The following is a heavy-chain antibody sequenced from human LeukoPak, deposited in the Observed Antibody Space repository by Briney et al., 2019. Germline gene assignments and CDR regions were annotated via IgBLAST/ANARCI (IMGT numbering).Heavy chain of an antibody. J-gene: IGHJ4*02. D-gene: IGHD6-19*01. V-gene: IGHV1-18*01. CDR1: GYTFTSYG. Sequence: ASAKVSCKTSGYTFTSYGISWVRQAPGQGLEWMGWISTYNGNTNYAQKLQGRVTMTTDTSTSTVYMELRSLRSDDTAVYYCARDYSSGWPNFDYWGQGTLVTVSS. CDR2: ISTYNGNT. CDR3: ARDYSSGWPNFDY.